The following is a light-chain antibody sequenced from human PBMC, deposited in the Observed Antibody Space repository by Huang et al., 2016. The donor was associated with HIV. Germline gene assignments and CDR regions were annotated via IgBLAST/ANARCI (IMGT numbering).Light chain of an antibody. J-gene: IGKJ1*01. CDR3: LQDFNYPRT. CDR1: QGIRND. CDR2: AAS. V-gene: IGKV1-6*01. Sequence: AIQMTQSPSSLSASLGDRITITCRASQGIRNDLGWYQNTTGKAPKLLIYAASELQVGVPLRFRGSGSGTDFTLIITSLQPEDVGTYYCLQDFNYPRTFGQGTTVNI.